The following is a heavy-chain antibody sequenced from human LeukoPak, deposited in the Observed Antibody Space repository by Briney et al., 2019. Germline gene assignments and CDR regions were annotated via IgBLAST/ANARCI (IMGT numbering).Heavy chain of an antibody. Sequence: GASVKVSCKASGYTFTGYYIHWVRQAPGQGLEWMGRLNPKSGGTNYAQKFQGRVSMTRDTSISTAYMELSRLRFDDTAVYYCARDPTSWGQGTLVTVSS. CDR1: GYTFTGYY. CDR2: LNPKSGGT. J-gene: IGHJ5*02. CDR3: ARDPTS. V-gene: IGHV1-2*02.